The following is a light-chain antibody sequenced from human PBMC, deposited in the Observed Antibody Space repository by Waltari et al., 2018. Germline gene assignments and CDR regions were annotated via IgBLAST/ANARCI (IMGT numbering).Light chain of an antibody. V-gene: IGKV3-11*01. Sequence: EIVLTQSPATLSLSPGERATLSCRASQSVGSYLAWYQQKTGKAPRPLIYDASFWATGIPASFSGSGPGTDFTLTISGLEPEDFAVYYCQQRSNWPTTFGQGTKLEIK. CDR1: QSVGSY. CDR3: QQRSNWPTT. CDR2: DAS. J-gene: IGKJ2*01.